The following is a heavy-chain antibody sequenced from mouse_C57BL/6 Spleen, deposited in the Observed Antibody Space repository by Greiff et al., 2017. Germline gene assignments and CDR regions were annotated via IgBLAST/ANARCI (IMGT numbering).Heavy chain of an antibody. CDR2: IYPRSGNT. CDR3: ERENDYDYGDGVYYAMDY. Sequence: QVQLQQSGAELARPGASVKLSCKASGYTFTSYGISWVKQRTGQGLEWIGEIYPRSGNTYYNEKFKGKATLTADKSSSTAYMELRSLTSEDSAVYVCERENDYDYGDGVYYAMDYWGQGTSVTVSS. CDR1: GYTFTSYG. D-gene: IGHD2-4*01. V-gene: IGHV1-81*01. J-gene: IGHJ4*01.